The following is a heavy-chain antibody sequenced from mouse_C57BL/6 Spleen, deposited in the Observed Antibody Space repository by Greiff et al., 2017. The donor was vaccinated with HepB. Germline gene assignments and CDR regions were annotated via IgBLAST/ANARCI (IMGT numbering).Heavy chain of an antibody. J-gene: IGHJ3*01. D-gene: IGHD2-4*01. CDR3: GGDEYDWFAY. V-gene: IGHV1-64*01. Sequence: QVQLQQSGAELVKPGASVKLSCKASGYTFTSYWMHWVKQRPGQGLEWIGMIHPNSGSTNYNEKFKSKATLTVDKSSSTAYMQLSSLTSEDSAVYYCGGDEYDWFAYWGQGTLVTVSA. CDR1: GYTFTSYW. CDR2: IHPNSGST.